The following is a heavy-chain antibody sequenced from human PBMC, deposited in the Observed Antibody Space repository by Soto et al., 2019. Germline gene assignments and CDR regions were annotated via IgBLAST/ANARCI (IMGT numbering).Heavy chain of an antibody. CDR2: ISGSSVRT. CDR1: GLTFSNYA. D-gene: IGHD4-17*01. V-gene: IGHV3-23*01. CDR3: AKDPTGDHIGAFDM. Sequence: EGQLLESGGGLVQPGGSLRLSCAASGLTFSNYALTWVRQAPGKGLEWVSAISGSSVRTEYADSVKGRFTISRDNSKNTLYLQLHSLRADDTAVYYCAKDPTGDHIGAFDMWGQGTMVTVSS. J-gene: IGHJ3*02.